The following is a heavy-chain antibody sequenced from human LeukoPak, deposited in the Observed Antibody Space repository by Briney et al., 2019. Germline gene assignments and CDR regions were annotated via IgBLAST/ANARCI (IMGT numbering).Heavy chain of an antibody. CDR1: GYTFTSYY. CDR2: INPSGGST. J-gene: IGHJ6*03. V-gene: IGHV1-46*01. CDR3: ARQVPYYYMDV. Sequence: ASVKVSCKASGYTFTSYYMHWVRQAPGQGLEWMGIINPSGGSTSYAQKFQGRVTITRNTSVSTAYMELSSLRSEDTAVYYCARQVPYYYMDVWGKGTTVTVSS.